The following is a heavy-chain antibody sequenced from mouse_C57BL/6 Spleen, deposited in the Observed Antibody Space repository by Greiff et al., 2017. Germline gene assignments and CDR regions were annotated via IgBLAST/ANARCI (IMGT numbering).Heavy chain of an antibody. CDR2: ISSGSSTI. CDR1: GFTFSDYG. CDR3: TNACPWFAY. J-gene: IGHJ3*01. Sequence: EVKVVESGGGLVKPGGSLKLSCAASGFTFSDYGMHWVRQAPEKGLEWVAYISSGSSTIYYTDKVKGRFTISRDNAKNTLFLQMASLRSEDTAMYDSTNACPWFAYWGQGTLVTVSA. V-gene: IGHV5-17*01.